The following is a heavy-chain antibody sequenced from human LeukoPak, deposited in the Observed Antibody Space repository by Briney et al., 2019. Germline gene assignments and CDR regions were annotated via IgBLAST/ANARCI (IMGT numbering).Heavy chain of an antibody. CDR1: GFTFSSYG. Sequence: GGSLRLSCAASGFTFSSYGMHWVRQAPGKGLEWVAVISYDGSNKYYADSVKGRFTISRDNSKNTLYLQMNSLRAEDTAVYYCARDRDYGSGAPYYFDYWGQGTLVTVSS. V-gene: IGHV3-30*03. J-gene: IGHJ4*02. D-gene: IGHD3-10*01. CDR2: ISYDGSNK. CDR3: ARDRDYGSGAPYYFDY.